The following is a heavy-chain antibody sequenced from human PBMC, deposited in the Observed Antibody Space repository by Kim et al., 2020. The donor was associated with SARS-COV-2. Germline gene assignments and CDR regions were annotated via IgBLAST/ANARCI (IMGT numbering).Heavy chain of an antibody. V-gene: IGHV3-30*18. CDR2: ISYDGSNK. D-gene: IGHD3-22*01. CDR1: GFTFSSYG. Sequence: GGSLRLSCAASGFTFSSYGMHWVRQAPGKGLEWVAVISYDGSNKYYADSVKGRFTISRDNSKNTLYLQMNSLRAEDTAVYYCAKANYLPLLYDSGGYLSYWGQGTLVTVSS. CDR3: AKANYLPLLYDSGGYLSY. J-gene: IGHJ4*02.